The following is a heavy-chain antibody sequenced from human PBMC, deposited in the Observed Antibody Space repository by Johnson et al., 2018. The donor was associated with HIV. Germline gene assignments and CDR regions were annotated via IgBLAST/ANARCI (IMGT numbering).Heavy chain of an antibody. V-gene: IGHV3-30*02. CDR3: TRESTEAFDN. D-gene: IGHD1-14*01. CDR2: IRYDGSNK. Sequence: QVQLVESGGVLVQPGGSLRLSCAASGFTFSSYGMHWVRQAPGKGLEWVAFIRYDGSNKYYADSVKGRFTISRDNSKNTLYLQMNSLRAEDTAVYYCTRESTEAFDNWGQGTMVTVSS. J-gene: IGHJ3*02. CDR1: GFTFSSYG.